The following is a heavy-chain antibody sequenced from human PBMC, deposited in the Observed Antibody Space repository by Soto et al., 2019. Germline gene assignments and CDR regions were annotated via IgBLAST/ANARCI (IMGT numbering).Heavy chain of an antibody. CDR1: GFTFSSYG. Sequence: QVQLVESGGAVVQPGKSLRLSCAASGFTFSSYGMYWVRQAPGKGLEWVAAIAYDGSNKYHADSVKGRFTISRDNSKNTLYLQMNSLRVEDTAVYYCAKDIVRYTYGACGYWGQGALVTVSS. V-gene: IGHV3-30*18. CDR3: AKDIVRYTYGACGY. CDR2: IAYDGSNK. J-gene: IGHJ4*02. D-gene: IGHD5-18*01.